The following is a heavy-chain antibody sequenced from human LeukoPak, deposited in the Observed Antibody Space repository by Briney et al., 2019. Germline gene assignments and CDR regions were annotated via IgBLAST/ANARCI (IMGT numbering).Heavy chain of an antibody. CDR1: GYSFTSYW. D-gene: IGHD1-26*01. Sequence: GESLKISCKGSGYSFTSYWIGWVRQMPGKGLEWMGIIYPGDSDTRYSPSFQGQVTISADKSISTAYLQWSSLEASDTAMYYCARRRDLYSGSYYPFDYWGQGTLVTVSS. CDR2: IYPGDSDT. V-gene: IGHV5-51*01. CDR3: ARRRDLYSGSYYPFDY. J-gene: IGHJ4*02.